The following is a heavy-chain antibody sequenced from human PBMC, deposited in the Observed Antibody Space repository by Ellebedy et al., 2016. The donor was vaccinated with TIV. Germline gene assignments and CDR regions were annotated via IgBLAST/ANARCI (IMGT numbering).Heavy chain of an antibody. D-gene: IGHD6-19*01. CDR2: ISYDGSNK. Sequence: PGGSLRLSCAASGFTFSSYGMHWVRQAPGKGLEWVAVISYDGSNKYYADSVKGRFTISRDNSKNTLYLQMNSLRAEDTAVYYCAKAGPNGREQWLVSFRVYYFDYWGQGTLVTVSS. CDR1: GFTFSSYG. J-gene: IGHJ4*02. V-gene: IGHV3-30*18. CDR3: AKAGPNGREQWLVSFRVYYFDY.